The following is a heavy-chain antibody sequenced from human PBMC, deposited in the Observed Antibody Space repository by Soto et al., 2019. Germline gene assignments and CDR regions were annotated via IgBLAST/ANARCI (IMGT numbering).Heavy chain of an antibody. CDR2: IYYSGST. CDR1: GGSISSGGYY. D-gene: IGHD1-7*01. V-gene: IGHV4-31*03. J-gene: IGHJ6*02. CDR3: ARETRGTHGRGGGMDV. Sequence: SETLSLTCTVSGGSISSGGYYWSWIRQHPGKGLEWIGYIYYSGSTYYNPSLKSRVTISVDTSKNQFSLKLSSVTAADTAVYYCARETRGTHGRGGGMDVWGQGTTVTVSS.